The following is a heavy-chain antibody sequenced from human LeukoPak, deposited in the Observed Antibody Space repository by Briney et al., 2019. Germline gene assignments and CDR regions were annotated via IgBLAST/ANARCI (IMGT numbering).Heavy chain of an antibody. CDR1: GFTFSSYS. V-gene: IGHV3-48*04. Sequence: GGSLRLSCAASGFTFSSYSMNWVRQAPGKGLEWVSYISSSSSTIYYVDSVKGRFTISRDNAKNSLYLQMNSLRAEDTAVYYCARDRLRKIFDYWGQGTLVAVSS. CDR3: ARDRLRKIFDY. D-gene: IGHD4-17*01. CDR2: ISSSSSTI. J-gene: IGHJ4*02.